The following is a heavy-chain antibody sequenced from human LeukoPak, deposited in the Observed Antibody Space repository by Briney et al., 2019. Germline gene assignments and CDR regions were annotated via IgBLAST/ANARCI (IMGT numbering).Heavy chain of an antibody. CDR3: ARDVRAYSTSSSAFDI. J-gene: IGHJ3*02. D-gene: IGHD6-6*01. V-gene: IGHV3-21*01. CDR1: GFTFSTYS. Sequence: PGGSLRLSCAASGFTFSTYSMNWVRQAPGKGLEWVSTISSNSAYIYYADSVKGRFDISRDNAKNSLYLQMNSLGEEDTAVYFCARDVRAYSTSSSAFDIWGQGTMVTVSS. CDR2: ISSNSAYI.